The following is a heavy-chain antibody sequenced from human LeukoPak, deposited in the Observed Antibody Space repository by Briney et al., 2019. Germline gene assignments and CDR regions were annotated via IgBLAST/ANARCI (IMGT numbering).Heavy chain of an antibody. CDR1: GFTFSSYD. V-gene: IGHV3-13*01. CDR3: ARGGSCSGGSCPNWFDP. CDR2: IGTAGDT. D-gene: IGHD2-15*01. J-gene: IGHJ5*02. Sequence: GGSLRLSCSASGFTFSSYDMHWVRQATGKGLEWVSAIGTAGDTYYPGSVKGRFTISRENAKNSLYLQMNSLRAGDTAVYYCARGGSCSGGSCPNWFDPWGQGTLVTVSS.